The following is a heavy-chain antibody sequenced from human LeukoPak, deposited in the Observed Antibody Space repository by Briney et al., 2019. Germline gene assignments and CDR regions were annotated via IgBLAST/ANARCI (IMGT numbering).Heavy chain of an antibody. D-gene: IGHD2-15*01. CDR3: ARVSGADRTIDAYDI. CDR1: GFTFSSYS. J-gene: IGHJ3*02. CDR2: ISTSSSYI. Sequence: GGSLRLSCAASGFTFSSYSMAWVRQAPAKGLEWVSSISTSSSYIYYADSVKGRFTISRDNARNSLYLQMNSLRAEDTAVYYCARVSGADRTIDAYDIWGQGTVVTVSS. V-gene: IGHV3-21*01.